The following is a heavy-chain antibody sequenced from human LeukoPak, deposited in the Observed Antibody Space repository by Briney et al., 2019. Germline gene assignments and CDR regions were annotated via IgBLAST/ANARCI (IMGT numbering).Heavy chain of an antibody. CDR1: GYTFSIYT. Sequence: ASVKVSCKASGYTFSIYTITWVRQAPGQGLEGLGWISAYNGNTKYAQNLQGRVTMTTDTSTSTAYMELRSLRSDDTAVYYCARAGYYDRSGYYTAPLDSWGQGTLVTVSS. CDR3: ARAGYYDRSGYYTAPLDS. D-gene: IGHD3-22*01. CDR2: ISAYNGNT. J-gene: IGHJ4*02. V-gene: IGHV1-18*01.